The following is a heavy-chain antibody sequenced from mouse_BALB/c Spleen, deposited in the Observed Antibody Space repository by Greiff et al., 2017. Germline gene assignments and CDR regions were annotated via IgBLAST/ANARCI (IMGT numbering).Heavy chain of an antibody. CDR3: TRSYYYGSSYIDY. Sequence: VQLQQSGTVLARPGASVKMSCKASGYTFTSYWMHWVKQRPGQGLEWIGAIYPGNSDTSYNQKFKGKAKLTAVTSTSTAYMELSSLTNEDSAVYYCTRSYYYGSSYIDYWGQGTTLTVSS. D-gene: IGHD1-1*01. CDR1: GYTFTSYW. J-gene: IGHJ2*01. V-gene: IGHV1-5*01. CDR2: IYPGNSDT.